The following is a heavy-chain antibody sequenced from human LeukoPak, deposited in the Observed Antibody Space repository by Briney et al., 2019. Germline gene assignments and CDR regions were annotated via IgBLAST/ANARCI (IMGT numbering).Heavy chain of an antibody. J-gene: IGHJ4*02. V-gene: IGHV4-39*07. D-gene: IGHD3-9*01. Sequence: SETLSLTCTVSGGSISSSSYYWGWIRQPPGKGLEWIGSIYYSGSTYYNPSLKSRVTISVDTSKNQFSLKLSSVTAADTAVYYCARDGGDILTGYYYWGQGTLVTVSS. CDR2: IYYSGST. CDR1: GGSISSSSYY. CDR3: ARDGGDILTGYYY.